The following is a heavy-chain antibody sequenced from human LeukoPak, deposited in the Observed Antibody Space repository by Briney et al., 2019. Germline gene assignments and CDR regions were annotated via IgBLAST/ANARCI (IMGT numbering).Heavy chain of an antibody. CDR2: INPNSGGT. Sequence: ASVKVSCKASGYTFTGYYMHWGRQAPGQGLEWMGWINPNSGGTNYAQKFQGRVTMTRDTSISTAYMELSRLRSDDTAVYYCAREGSPGLEYFQHWGQGTLVTVSS. J-gene: IGHJ1*01. CDR3: AREGSPGLEYFQH. D-gene: IGHD1-26*01. CDR1: GYTFTGYY. V-gene: IGHV1-2*02.